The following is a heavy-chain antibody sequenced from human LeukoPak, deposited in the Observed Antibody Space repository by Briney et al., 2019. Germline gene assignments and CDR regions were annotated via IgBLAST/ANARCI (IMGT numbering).Heavy chain of an antibody. V-gene: IGHV4-30-4*01. D-gene: IGHD5-24*01. Sequence: PSRTLSLTCTVSGGSISSGDYYWSWIRQPPGKGLEWIGYIYYSGSTYYNPSLKSRVTISVDTSKNQFSLKLSSVTAADTAVYYCAREGERYDAFDIWGQGTMVTVSS. CDR1: GGSISSGDYY. CDR3: AREGERYDAFDI. CDR2: IYYSGST. J-gene: IGHJ3*02.